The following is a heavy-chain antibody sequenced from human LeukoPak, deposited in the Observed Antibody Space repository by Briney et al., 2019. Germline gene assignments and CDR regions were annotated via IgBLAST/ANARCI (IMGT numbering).Heavy chain of an antibody. D-gene: IGHD3-3*01. J-gene: IGHJ4*02. CDR1: GYTFTSYY. Sequence: APVKVSCKASGYTFTSYYMHWVRQAPGQGLEWMGIINPSGAGTTYAQKFQGRVTMTRDTSTSTVYMELSSLRSEDTAVYYCARSTDLFYFDYSGQGTLVTVSS. V-gene: IGHV1-46*01. CDR3: ARSTDLFYFDY. CDR2: INPSGAGT.